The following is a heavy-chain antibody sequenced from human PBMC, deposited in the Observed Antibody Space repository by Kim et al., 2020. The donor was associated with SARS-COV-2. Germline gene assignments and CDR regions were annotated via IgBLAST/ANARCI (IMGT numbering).Heavy chain of an antibody. J-gene: IGHJ4*02. Sequence: KSRVTISVDTSKNQFSLKLSSVTAADTAVYYCARISGMVVVPAATPYVDYWGQGTLVTVCS. D-gene: IGHD2-2*01. V-gene: IGHV4-39*07. CDR3: ARISGMVVVPAATPYVDY.